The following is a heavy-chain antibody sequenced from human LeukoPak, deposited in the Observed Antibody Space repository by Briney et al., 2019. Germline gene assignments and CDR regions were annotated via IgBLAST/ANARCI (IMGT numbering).Heavy chain of an antibody. V-gene: IGHV3-48*03. CDR2: ITSSGRTT. Sequence: GGSLRLSCAASGFTFNSYEMNWVRQAPGKGLEWVSYITSSGRTTSYADSVEGRFTISRDNAENSLSLQMNSLRAEDTAIYYCARESPHCSGVSCFFDYWGQGTLVTVSS. D-gene: IGHD2-15*01. CDR1: GFTFNSYE. CDR3: ARESPHCSGVSCFFDY. J-gene: IGHJ4*02.